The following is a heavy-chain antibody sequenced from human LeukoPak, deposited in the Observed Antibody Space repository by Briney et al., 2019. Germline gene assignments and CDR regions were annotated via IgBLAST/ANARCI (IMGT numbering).Heavy chain of an antibody. CDR2: ISVYNGNT. V-gene: IGHV1-18*01. CDR1: GYRFTSYG. J-gene: IGHJ4*02. CDR3: ARGTPVFTVSRGDY. D-gene: IGHD4-17*01. Sequence: GSSVKVSCKASGYRFTSYGINWVRQAPGQGLEWMGWISVYNGNTNHAQKLQGRVTMTADTSTSTAYMELRSLRSDDTAVYYCARGTPVFTVSRGDYWGQGTLVTVSS.